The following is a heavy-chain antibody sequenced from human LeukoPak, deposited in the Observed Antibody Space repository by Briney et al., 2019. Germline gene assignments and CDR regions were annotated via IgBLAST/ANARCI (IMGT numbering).Heavy chain of an antibody. CDR2: MNPNSTNA. CDR3: AKSAKYCSSGSCYSGAIDI. J-gene: IGHJ3*02. Sequence: ASVTVSCKASGYTFTSYDITWVRQAAGQGLEWMGWMNPNSTNAGYAQKFQGRVTMTRNTSINTAYMELSSLRSEDTAVYYCAKSAKYCSSGSCYSGAIDIWGQGTMVIVSS. CDR1: GYTFTSYD. D-gene: IGHD2-15*01. V-gene: IGHV1-8*01.